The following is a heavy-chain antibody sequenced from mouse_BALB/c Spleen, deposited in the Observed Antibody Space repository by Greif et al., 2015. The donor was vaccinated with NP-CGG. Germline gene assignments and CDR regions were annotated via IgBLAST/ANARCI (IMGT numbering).Heavy chain of an antibody. CDR2: ISSGSSTI. D-gene: IGHD1-1*01. CDR1: GFTFSSFG. CDR3: ARPGGSSYDYYYAMDY. J-gene: IGHJ4*01. V-gene: IGHV5-17*02. Sequence: EVQLVESGGGLVQPGGSRKLSCAASGFTFSSFGMHWVRQAPEKGLEWVAYISSGSSTIYYADTVKGRFTISRDNPKNTLFLQMTSLRSEDTAMYYCARPGGSSYDYYYAMDYWGQGTSVTVSS.